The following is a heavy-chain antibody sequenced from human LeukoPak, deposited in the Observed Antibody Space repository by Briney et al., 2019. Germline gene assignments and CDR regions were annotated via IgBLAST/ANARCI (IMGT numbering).Heavy chain of an antibody. CDR2: ISGSGGST. V-gene: IGHV3-23*01. D-gene: IGHD5-12*01. Sequence: PGGTLRLSCAASGFTFSSYAMSWVRQAPGKGLEWVSAISGSGGSTYYADSVKGRVTISRDNSENTLYLQVNSLRVEDTAVYYCARETGSGYGFYYGMDVWGQGTTVTVSS. J-gene: IGHJ6*02. CDR1: GFTFSSYA. CDR3: ARETGSGYGFYYGMDV.